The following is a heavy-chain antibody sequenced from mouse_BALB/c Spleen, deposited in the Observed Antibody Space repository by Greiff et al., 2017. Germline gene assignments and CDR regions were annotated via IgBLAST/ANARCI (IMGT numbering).Heavy chain of an antibody. Sequence: VQLQQSGTVLARPGASVKMSCKASGYTFTSYWMHWVNQRPGQGLEWIGAIYPGNSDTSYNQKFKGKAKLTAVTSTSTAYMELSSLTNEDSAVYYCTKYGNSYYAMDYWGQGTSVTVSS. CDR2: IYPGNSDT. J-gene: IGHJ4*01. V-gene: IGHV1-5*01. CDR3: TKYGNSYYAMDY. CDR1: GYTFTSYW. D-gene: IGHD2-10*02.